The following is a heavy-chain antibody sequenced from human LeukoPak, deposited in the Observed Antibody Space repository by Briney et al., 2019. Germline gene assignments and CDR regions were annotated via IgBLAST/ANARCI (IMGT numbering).Heavy chain of an antibody. CDR2: ISWNSGSI. V-gene: IGHV3-9*01. CDR1: GFTFDDYA. Sequence: PGGSLRLSCAASGFTFDDYAMHWVRQAPGKGLEWVSGISWNSGSIGYADSVKGRFTISRDNAKNSLYLQMNSLRAEDTALYYCATDSTLRYFDWLLPNFDYWGQGTLVTVSS. CDR3: ATDSTLRYFDWLLPNFDY. J-gene: IGHJ4*02. D-gene: IGHD3-9*01.